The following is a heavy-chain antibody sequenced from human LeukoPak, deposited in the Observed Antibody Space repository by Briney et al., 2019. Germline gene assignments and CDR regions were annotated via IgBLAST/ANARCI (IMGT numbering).Heavy chain of an antibody. CDR2: ISGSGGST. V-gene: IGHV3-23*01. Sequence: GGSLRLSCAASGFTFSSYAMSWVRQAPGKGLEWVSAISGSGGSTYYADSVKGRFTISRDNSKNTLYLQMYSLRAEDTAVYYCAKDSLQWLDNPPLAFDIWGQGTMVTVSS. J-gene: IGHJ3*02. CDR3: AKDSLQWLDNPPLAFDI. CDR1: GFTFSSYA. D-gene: IGHD6-19*01.